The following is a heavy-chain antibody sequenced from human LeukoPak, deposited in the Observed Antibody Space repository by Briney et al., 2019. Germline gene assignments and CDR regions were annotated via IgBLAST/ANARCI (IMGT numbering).Heavy chain of an antibody. CDR1: GGSFSGYY. Sequence: SETLSLTCAVYGGSFSGYYWSWIRQPPGKGLEWIGEINHSGSTNYDPSLKSRVTISVDTSKNQFSLKLSSVTAADTAFYYCARYIVSYPHDAFDIWGQGTMVTVSS. D-gene: IGHD2-15*01. V-gene: IGHV4-34*01. J-gene: IGHJ3*02. CDR2: INHSGST. CDR3: ARYIVSYPHDAFDI.